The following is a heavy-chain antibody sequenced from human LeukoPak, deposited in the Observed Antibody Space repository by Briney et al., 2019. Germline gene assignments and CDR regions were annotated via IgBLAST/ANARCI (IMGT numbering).Heavy chain of an antibody. CDR2: ISSSSSYI. Sequence: GGSLRLSCAASGFTFSSYSMNWVRQAPGKGLEWVSSISSSSSYIYYADSVKGRFTISKDNAKNTVYLQMNSLRAEVTAVYYCVSFYETYWGRGTLVTVSS. CDR1: GFTFSSYS. CDR3: VSFYETY. V-gene: IGHV3-21*01. D-gene: IGHD2/OR15-2a*01. J-gene: IGHJ4*02.